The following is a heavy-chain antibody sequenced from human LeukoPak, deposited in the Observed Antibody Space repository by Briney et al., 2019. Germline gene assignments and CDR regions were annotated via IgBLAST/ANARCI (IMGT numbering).Heavy chain of an antibody. CDR1: GFTFSSYG. V-gene: IGHV3-30*02. D-gene: IGHD6-19*01. CDR3: AKEALPGIAVAGRVY. J-gene: IGHJ4*02. CDR2: IHHDGSNK. Sequence: GRSLRLSCAASGFTFSSYGMHWVRQAPGKGLDWVAFIHHDGSNKYYADSVRGRFTISRDNSKNTLYLQMNSLRAEDTAVYFCAKEALPGIAVAGRVYWGQGTLVTVSS.